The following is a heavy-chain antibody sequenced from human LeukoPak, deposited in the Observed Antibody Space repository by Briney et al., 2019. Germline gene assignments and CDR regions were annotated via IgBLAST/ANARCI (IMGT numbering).Heavy chain of an antibody. CDR3: ATRGIAVAGTFYY. V-gene: IGHV4-39*07. Sequence: SETLSLTCTVSGGSISSGSYYWGWIRQPPGKGLEWIGSIYYSGSTYYNPSLKSRVTISVDTSKNQFSLKLSSVTAADTAVYYCATRGIAVAGTFYYWGQGTLVTVSS. CDR1: GGSISSGSYY. CDR2: IYYSGST. J-gene: IGHJ4*02. D-gene: IGHD6-19*01.